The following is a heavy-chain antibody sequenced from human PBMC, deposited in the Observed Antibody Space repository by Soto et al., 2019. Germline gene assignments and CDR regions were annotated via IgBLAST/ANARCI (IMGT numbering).Heavy chain of an antibody. Sequence: EVQLVESGGGLVKPGGSLRLACAASGFTFNTYSMNWVRQAPGKGLEWVSCISSSSTYIYYADSVKGRFTISRDNAKNLLYLQMNSLRAEDTAVYYCARDFGDSKGAYYSDGMDVWGQGTTVTVSS. D-gene: IGHD2-21*02. CDR1: GFTFNTYS. CDR2: ISSSSTYI. V-gene: IGHV3-21*01. J-gene: IGHJ6*02. CDR3: ARDFGDSKGAYYSDGMDV.